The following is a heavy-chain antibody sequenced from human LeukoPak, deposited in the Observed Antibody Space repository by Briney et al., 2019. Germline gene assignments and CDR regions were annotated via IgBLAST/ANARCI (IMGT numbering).Heavy chain of an antibody. CDR1: GYTFTSYG. CDR3: ARVDYYDSSGYYFELGYYYMDV. CDR2: ISAYNGNT. Sequence: ASVKVSCKASGYTFTSYGISWVRQAPGQGLEGMGWISAYNGNTNYAQKLQGRVTMTTDTSTSTAYMELRSLRSDDTAVYYCARVDYYDSSGYYFELGYYYMDVWGKGTTVTISS. V-gene: IGHV1-18*01. J-gene: IGHJ6*03. D-gene: IGHD3-22*01.